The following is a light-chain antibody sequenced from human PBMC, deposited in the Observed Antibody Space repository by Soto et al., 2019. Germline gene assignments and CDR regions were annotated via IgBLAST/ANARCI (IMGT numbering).Light chain of an antibody. CDR3: QSYDSGLSGWL. J-gene: IGLJ2*01. CDR2: ENT. Sequence: QSVLTQPPSVSGAPGQRVTISCTGSSYNIGAVFDVHWYQQVPGTAPKLLIYENTKLPSGVPDRFSGSKSGTSASLAITGLQAEDEADYYCQSYDSGLSGWLFGGGTKLTVL. V-gene: IGLV1-40*01. CDR1: SYNIGAVFD.